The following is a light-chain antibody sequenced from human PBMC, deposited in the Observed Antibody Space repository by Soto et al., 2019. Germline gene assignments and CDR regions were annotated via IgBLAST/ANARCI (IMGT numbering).Light chain of an antibody. Sequence: EIVMTQSPATLSVSPGERATLSCRASQSVVNELAWYQQKPGQAPRLLIYSASTRIPGIPARFSGSGSGTEFAFPFSNLRSEDFAVIYLLRLYNRPLFFTFGLGPKWISN. CDR2: SAS. CDR3: LRLYNRPLFFT. J-gene: IGKJ3*01. V-gene: IGKV3-15*01. CDR1: QSVVNE.